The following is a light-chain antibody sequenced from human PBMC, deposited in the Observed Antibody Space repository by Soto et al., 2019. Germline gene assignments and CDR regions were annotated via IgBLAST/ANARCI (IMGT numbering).Light chain of an antibody. Sequence: QSVLTQPASVSGSPGQSITISCTGTSNDVGGYNYVSWYQQHPGKAPKLMIYEVSNRPSGVSNRFSGSKSGNTASLTISGLQAEDEADYYCSSYTSSNTLEVVFGGGTKLTVL. CDR1: SNDVGGYNY. CDR3: SSYTSSNTLEVV. CDR2: EVS. J-gene: IGLJ2*01. V-gene: IGLV2-14*01.